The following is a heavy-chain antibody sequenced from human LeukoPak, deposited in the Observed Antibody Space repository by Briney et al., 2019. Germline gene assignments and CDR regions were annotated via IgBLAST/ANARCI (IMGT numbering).Heavy chain of an antibody. CDR2: IYYSGST. CDR3: ARRLWIAAAGYDAFDI. D-gene: IGHD6-13*01. Sequence: PSQTLSLTCTVSGGSISSGDYYWSWIRQPPGKGLEWIGYIYYSGSTNYNPSLKSRVTISVDTSKNQFSLKLSSVTAADTAVYYCARRLWIAAAGYDAFDIWGQGTMVTVSS. CDR1: GGSISSGDYY. J-gene: IGHJ3*02. V-gene: IGHV4-61*08.